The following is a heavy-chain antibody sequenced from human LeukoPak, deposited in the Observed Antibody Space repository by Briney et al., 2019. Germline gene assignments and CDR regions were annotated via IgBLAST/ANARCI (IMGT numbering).Heavy chain of an antibody. CDR2: MNPNSGST. Sequence: ASVKVSCKASGYTFTSYDVNWVRQATGQGLEWMGWMNPNSGSTGYAQKFQGRVTMTRNTSISTAYMELSSLRSEDTAVYYCARGRRLTGYYDFDYWGQGTLVTVSS. CDR3: ARGRRLTGYYDFDY. J-gene: IGHJ4*02. D-gene: IGHD3-9*01. CDR1: GYTFTSYD. V-gene: IGHV1-8*01.